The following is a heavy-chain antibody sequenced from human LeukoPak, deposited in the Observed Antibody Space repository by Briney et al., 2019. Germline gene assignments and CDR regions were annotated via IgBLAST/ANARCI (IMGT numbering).Heavy chain of an antibody. CDR3: ARARVGRGNWFDP. Sequence: PSQTLSLTCAVSGGSISSGGYSWSWIRQPPGTGLEWIGYIYHSGSTYYNPSLKGRVTISVDRSKNQFSLKLSSVTAADTAVYYCARARVGRGNWFDPWGQGTLVTVSS. V-gene: IGHV4-30-2*01. CDR2: IYHSGST. D-gene: IGHD1-26*01. CDR1: GGSISSGGYS. J-gene: IGHJ5*02.